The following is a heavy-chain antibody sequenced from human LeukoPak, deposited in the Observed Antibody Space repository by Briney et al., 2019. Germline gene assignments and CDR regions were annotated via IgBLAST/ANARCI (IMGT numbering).Heavy chain of an antibody. J-gene: IGHJ6*03. V-gene: IGHV3-7*01. CDR1: GFTFSSYW. Sequence: GGSLRLSCAASGFTFSSYWMSWVRQAPGKGLEWVANIKQDGSEKYYVDSVKGRFTISRDNAKNSLYLQMNSLRAEDTAVYYCARYRRPMVRGVIHYYYYMDVWGKGTTVTVSS. D-gene: IGHD3-10*01. CDR3: ARYRRPMVRGVIHYYYYMDV. CDR2: IKQDGSEK.